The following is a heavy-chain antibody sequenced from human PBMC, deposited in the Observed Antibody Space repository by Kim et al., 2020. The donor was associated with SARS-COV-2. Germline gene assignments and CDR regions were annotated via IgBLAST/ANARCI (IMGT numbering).Heavy chain of an antibody. V-gene: IGHV1-3*01. Sequence: QKFQGRVTITRDTSASTAYMELSSLRSEDTAVYYCARSRVRGSGSPPFDYWGQGTLVTVSS. CDR3: ARSRVRGSGSPPFDY. D-gene: IGHD3-10*01. J-gene: IGHJ4*02.